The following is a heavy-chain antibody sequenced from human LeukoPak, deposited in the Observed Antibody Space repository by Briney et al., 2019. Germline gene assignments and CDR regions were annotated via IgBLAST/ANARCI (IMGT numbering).Heavy chain of an antibody. J-gene: IGHJ5*02. Sequence: SETLSLTCAVYGGSFSGYYWSWIRKPPGKGLEWIGEINHSGSTNYNPSLKSRVTIPVDTSKNQFPLKLSSVTAADTAVYYCARGSIRGYVWGSYRYTSWFDPWGQGTLVTVSS. V-gene: IGHV4-34*01. D-gene: IGHD3-16*02. CDR1: GGSFSGYY. CDR3: ARGSIRGYVWGSYRYTSWFDP. CDR2: INHSGST.